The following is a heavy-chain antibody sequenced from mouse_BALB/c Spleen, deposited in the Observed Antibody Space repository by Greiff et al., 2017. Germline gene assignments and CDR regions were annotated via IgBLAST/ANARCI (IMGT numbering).Heavy chain of an antibody. CDR1: GFTFSSFG. CDR3: ARHYYGYVDAMDY. CDR2: ISSGSSTI. Sequence: EVKVVESGGGLVQPGGSRKLSCAASGFTFSSFGMHWVRQAPEKGLEWVAYISSGSSTIYYADTVKGRFTISRDNPKNTLFLQMTSLRSEDTAMYYCARHYYGYVDAMDYWGQGTSVTVSS. D-gene: IGHD1-2*01. V-gene: IGHV5-17*02. J-gene: IGHJ4*01.